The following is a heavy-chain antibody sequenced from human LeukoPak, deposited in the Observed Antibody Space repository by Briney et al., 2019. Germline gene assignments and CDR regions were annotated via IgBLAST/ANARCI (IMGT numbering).Heavy chain of an antibody. CDR2: ISGSGGST. CDR1: GFTFSSYA. V-gene: IGHV3-23*01. Sequence: GGSLRLSCAASGFTFSSYAMSWVRQAPGKGLEWVSSISGSGGSTYYADSVKGRFTISRDNSKNTLFLQMNSLRAEDTTVYYCAKRAVPGNAFFDNWGQGTLVTVSS. D-gene: IGHD6-19*01. J-gene: IGHJ4*02. CDR3: AKRAVPGNAFFDN.